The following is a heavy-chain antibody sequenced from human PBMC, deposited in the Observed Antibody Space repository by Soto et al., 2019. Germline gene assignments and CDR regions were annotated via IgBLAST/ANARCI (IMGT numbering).Heavy chain of an antibody. V-gene: IGHV4-34*01. D-gene: IGHD3-10*01. CDR2: INHSGST. J-gene: IGHJ4*02. CDR3: ARGKITSLFDY. Sequence: SETLSLTCAVYGGSLSGYYWTWIRQPPGTGLEWIGEINHSGSTNYNPSLKSRVTISVDTSKNQFSLKLTSVTAADTAVYYCARGKITSLFDYWGQGTLVTVSS. CDR1: GGSLSGYY.